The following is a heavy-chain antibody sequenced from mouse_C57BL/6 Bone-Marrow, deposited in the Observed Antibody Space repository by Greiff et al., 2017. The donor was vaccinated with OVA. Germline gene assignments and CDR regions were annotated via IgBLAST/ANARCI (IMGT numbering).Heavy chain of an antibody. V-gene: IGHV1-5*01. Sequence: VQLQQSGTVLARPGASVKMSCKTSGYTFTSYWMHWVKQRPGQGLEWIGAIYPGNSDTSYNQKFKGKATLTAVTSASTAYMQLSSLTSEDSAVYDCTREGYDYDEAYYFDYWGQGTTLTVSS. CDR3: TREGYDYDEAYYFDY. CDR2: IYPGNSDT. CDR1: GYTFTSYW. J-gene: IGHJ2*01. D-gene: IGHD2-4*01.